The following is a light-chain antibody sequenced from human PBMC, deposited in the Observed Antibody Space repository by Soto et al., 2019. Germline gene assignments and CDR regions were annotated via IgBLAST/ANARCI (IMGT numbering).Light chain of an antibody. Sequence: DTPMTHSPSTLSAPLLHRLTIXYRASQSISSWLAWYQQKPGKAPKLLIYAASTLPSGVPSRFSGSGSGTDFTLTISSLQPEDFATYYCQQSYSNTQTFGQGTKVDIK. CDR2: AAS. V-gene: IGKV1-39*01. CDR1: QSISSW. J-gene: IGKJ1*01. CDR3: QQSYSNTQT.